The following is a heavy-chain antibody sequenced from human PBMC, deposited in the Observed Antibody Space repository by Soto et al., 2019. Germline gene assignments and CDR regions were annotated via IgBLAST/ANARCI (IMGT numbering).Heavy chain of an antibody. CDR2: INPSGGST. CDR1: GXTFTSYY. V-gene: IGHV1-46*03. D-gene: IGHD3-3*01. Sequence: ASVKVSCKASGXTFTSYYMHWVRQAPGQGLEWMGIINPSGGSTSYAQKFQGRVTMTRDTSTSTVYMELSSLRSEDTAVYYCARDFTTIFGVVTRYYYYYMDVWGKGTTVTVSS. CDR3: ARDFTTIFGVVTRYYYYYMDV. J-gene: IGHJ6*03.